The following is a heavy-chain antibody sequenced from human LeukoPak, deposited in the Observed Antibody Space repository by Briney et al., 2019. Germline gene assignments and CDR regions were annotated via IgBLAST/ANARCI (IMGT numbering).Heavy chain of an antibody. J-gene: IGHJ4*02. D-gene: IGHD4-17*01. CDR2: INPSGGST. CDR3: ARDSADYGDYDY. Sequence: ASVKLSCTASGYTFTSYFMHWVRQAPGQGLDWMGIINPSGGSTRYAEKFKGRVTIARDTSTSTVYMEMSSLRSEDTAVYYCARDSADYGDYDYWGQGTLVTVSS. V-gene: IGHV1-46*01. CDR1: GYTFTSYF.